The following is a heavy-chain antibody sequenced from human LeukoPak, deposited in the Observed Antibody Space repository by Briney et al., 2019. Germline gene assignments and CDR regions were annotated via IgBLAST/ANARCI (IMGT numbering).Heavy chain of an antibody. Sequence: GGSLRLSCAASGFTFSDYYMSWVRQAPGKGLEWVSVIYSGGSTYYADSVKGRFTISRHNSKNTLYLQMNSLRAEDTAVYYCASAGVVVNDAFDIWGQGTMVTVSS. J-gene: IGHJ3*02. D-gene: IGHD3-22*01. V-gene: IGHV3-53*04. CDR3: ASAGVVVNDAFDI. CDR1: GFTFSDYY. CDR2: IYSGGST.